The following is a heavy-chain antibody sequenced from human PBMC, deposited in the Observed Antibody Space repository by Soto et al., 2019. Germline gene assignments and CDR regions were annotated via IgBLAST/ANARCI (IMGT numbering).Heavy chain of an antibody. Sequence: PGGSLRLSCAASGFTFSSYAMHWVRQAPGKGLEWVAVISYDGSNKYYADSVKGRFTISRDNSKNTLYLQMNSLRAEDTAVYYCARDQDNWNDPRPPLYYYYGMDVWGQGTTVTVS. CDR1: GFTFSSYA. D-gene: IGHD1-1*01. V-gene: IGHV3-30-3*01. J-gene: IGHJ6*02. CDR3: ARDQDNWNDPRPPLYYYYGMDV. CDR2: ISYDGSNK.